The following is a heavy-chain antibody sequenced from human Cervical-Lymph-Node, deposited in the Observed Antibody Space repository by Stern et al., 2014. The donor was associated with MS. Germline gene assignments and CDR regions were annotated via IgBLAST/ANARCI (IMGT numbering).Heavy chain of an antibody. CDR2: IHPRFGTS. D-gene: IGHD6-13*01. Sequence: VQLVESGAELKKPGSSVKVSCKASGGTFSSLSVSWVRRAPGHGLQWLGGIHPRFGTSNYVQKFQDRLNIFADESTQTVYMTLSGLRSEDTAVYYCARDQAGIAAHWGQGTLVTVSS. CDR3: ARDQAGIAAH. V-gene: IGHV1-69*01. CDR1: GGTFSSLS. J-gene: IGHJ4*02.